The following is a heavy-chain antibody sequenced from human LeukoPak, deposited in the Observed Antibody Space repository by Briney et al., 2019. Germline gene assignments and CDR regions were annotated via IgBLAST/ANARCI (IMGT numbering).Heavy chain of an antibody. CDR1: GGSFSVYY. V-gene: IGHV4-34*01. Sequence: SETLSLTCAVYGGSFSVYYWSWIRQPPGKGLEWIGEINNSGSTNYNPSLKSRVTISVDTSKNRFSLKLSSVTAADTAIYYCASSRYYDSSGYWAHYFDYWVQGTLVTVSS. CDR2: INNSGST. D-gene: IGHD3-22*01. J-gene: IGHJ4*02. CDR3: ASSRYYDSSGYWAHYFDY.